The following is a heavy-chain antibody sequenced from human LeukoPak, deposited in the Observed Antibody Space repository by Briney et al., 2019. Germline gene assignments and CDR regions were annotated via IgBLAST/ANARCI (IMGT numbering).Heavy chain of an antibody. CDR2: ISYDGRQN. CDR1: GFTFSTYA. Sequence: GGSLRLSCAASGFTFSTYAMNWVRQAPGKGLEWVAVISYDGRQNYYADSVKGRFTISRDNAKNSLYLQMNSLRAEDTAVYYCARDGYSGHFDYWGQGTLVTVSS. D-gene: IGHD5-12*01. CDR3: ARDGYSGHFDY. V-gene: IGHV3-30*04. J-gene: IGHJ4*02.